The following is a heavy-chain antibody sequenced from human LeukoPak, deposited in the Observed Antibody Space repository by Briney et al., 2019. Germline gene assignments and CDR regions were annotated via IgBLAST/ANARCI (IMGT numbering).Heavy chain of an antibody. CDR2: INPNSGGT. V-gene: IGHV1-2*02. D-gene: IGHD5-12*01. Sequence: ASVKVSCKASGYTFTDYYIHRVRQAPGQGLEWMGWINPNSGGTNYAQKFQGRVTMTRDTSISTAYMELSRLRSDDTAVFYCARDIVPTLGVRRGLVFWGQGTLVTVSS. CDR3: ARDIVPTLGVRRGLVF. CDR1: GYTFTDYY. J-gene: IGHJ4*02.